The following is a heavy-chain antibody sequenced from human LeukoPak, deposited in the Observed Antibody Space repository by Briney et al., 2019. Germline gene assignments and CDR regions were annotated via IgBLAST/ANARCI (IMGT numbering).Heavy chain of an antibody. V-gene: IGHV3-11*01. D-gene: IGHD2-15*01. CDR1: GFTFSDYY. CDR3: ARAGLGGHYIDY. Sequence: PGGSLRFSCAASGFTFSDYYMTWIRQAPGQGLEWISYVSGSDENKYYAGSVRGRFAISRDNAEKSLFLQMSNVRAEDTAVYYCARAGLGGHYIDYWGQGTLVTVSS. CDR2: VSGSDENK. J-gene: IGHJ4*02.